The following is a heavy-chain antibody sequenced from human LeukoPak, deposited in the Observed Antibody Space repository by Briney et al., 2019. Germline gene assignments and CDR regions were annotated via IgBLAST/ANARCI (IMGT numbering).Heavy chain of an antibody. V-gene: IGHV4-59*01. J-gene: IGHJ4*02. Sequence: SETLSLTCTVSGGSISSYYWSRIRQPPGKGLEWIGYIYYSGSTNYNPSLKSRVTISVDTSKNQFSLKLSSVTAADTAVYYCAKSMTPYYFDYWGQGTLVTVSS. CDR1: GGSISSYY. CDR3: AKSMTPYYFDY. CDR2: IYYSGST.